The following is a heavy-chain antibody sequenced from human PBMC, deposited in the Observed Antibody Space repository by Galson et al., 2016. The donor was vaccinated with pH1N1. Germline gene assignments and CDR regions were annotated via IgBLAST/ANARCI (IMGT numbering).Heavy chain of an antibody. CDR2: TCYRSKWYN. D-gene: IGHD3-22*01. J-gene: IGHJ3*02. V-gene: IGHV6-1*01. CDR1: GDSVSSNSAA. Sequence: CAISGDSVSSNSAAWNWIRQSPSRGLEWLGRTCYRSKWYNDYGVSVKSRITINPDTSKNQFSLQLNSVTPEDTAVYYCARSEYYDDSSGYRHDTFDIWGQGTTVTVSS. CDR3: ARSEYYDDSSGYRHDTFDI.